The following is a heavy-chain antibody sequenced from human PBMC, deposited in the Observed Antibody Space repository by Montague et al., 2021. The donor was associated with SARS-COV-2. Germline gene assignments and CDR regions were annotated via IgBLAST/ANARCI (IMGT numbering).Heavy chain of an antibody. CDR3: ARDGYSSGWNGLHWFDP. V-gene: IGHV4-61*02. CDR1: IGSISSGSYY. J-gene: IGHJ5*02. Sequence: TLSLTCTVSIGSISSGSYYWSWIRQPAGKGLEWIGRIYTSGSTNYNPSLKSRVTISVDTSKNQSSLKLSSVTAADTAVYYCARDGYSSGWNGLHWFDPWGQGTLVTVSS. D-gene: IGHD6-25*01. CDR2: IYTSGST.